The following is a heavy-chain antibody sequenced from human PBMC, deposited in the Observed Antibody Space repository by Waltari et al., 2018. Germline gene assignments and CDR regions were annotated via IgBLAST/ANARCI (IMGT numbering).Heavy chain of an antibody. D-gene: IGHD3-3*01. CDR2: IYYSGST. V-gene: IGHV4-59*01. Sequence: QVQLQESGPGLVKPSETLSLTCTVSGGSISSYYWSWIRQPPGKGLEWIGYIYYSGSTNYIPSLKSRVTISVDTSKNQFSLKLSSVTAADTAVYYCARETDDFWSGYRYNWFDPWGQGTLGTVTS. CDR1: GGSISSYY. CDR3: ARETDDFWSGYRYNWFDP. J-gene: IGHJ5*02.